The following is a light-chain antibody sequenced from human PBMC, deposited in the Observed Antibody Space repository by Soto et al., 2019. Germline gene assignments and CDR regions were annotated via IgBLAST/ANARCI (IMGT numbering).Light chain of an antibody. CDR3: QKYSNNPPGYT. Sequence: DIQMTQSPSSLSASVGDRVTITCRASQAINQFLAWFQQKPGKVPKLLIYAASTLQSGVPARFSGSGSGTDFTLTISSLEPEDVATYYCQKYSNNPPGYTFGQGTKLDIK. J-gene: IGKJ2*01. V-gene: IGKV1-27*01. CDR2: AAS. CDR1: QAINQF.